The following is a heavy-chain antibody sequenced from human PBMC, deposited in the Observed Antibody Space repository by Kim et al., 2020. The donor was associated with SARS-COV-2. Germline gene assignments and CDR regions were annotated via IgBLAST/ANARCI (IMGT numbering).Heavy chain of an antibody. J-gene: IGHJ4*02. D-gene: IGHD3-10*01. CDR2: IYHSGST. CDR3: ARGVIIGYFDY. Sequence: SETLSLTCAVSGGSISSGGYSWSWIRQPPGKGLEWIGYIYHSGSTYYNPSLKSRVTISVDRSKNQFSLKLSSVTAADTAVYYCARGVIIGYFDYWAREPWSPSPQ. V-gene: IGHV4-30-2*01. CDR1: GGSISSGGYS.